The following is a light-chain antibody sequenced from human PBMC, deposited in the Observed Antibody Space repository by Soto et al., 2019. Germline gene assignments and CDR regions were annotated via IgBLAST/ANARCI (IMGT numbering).Light chain of an antibody. V-gene: IGKV1-33*01. CDR1: HDINNY. CDR3: QHYDSLPLT. Sequence: DIQMTQSPSSLSASVGDRVTITCQASHDINNYLHWYQQKPGKAPKLLIYDVSNLQTGVPPRFSGSGSGTDFTLTISSLQPEDIATYYCQHYDSLPLTFGGGTKVDIK. CDR2: DVS. J-gene: IGKJ4*01.